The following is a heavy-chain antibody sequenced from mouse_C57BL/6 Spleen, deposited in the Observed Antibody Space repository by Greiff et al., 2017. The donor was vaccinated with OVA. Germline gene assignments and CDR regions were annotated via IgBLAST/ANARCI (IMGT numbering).Heavy chain of an antibody. D-gene: IGHD2-2*01. CDR2: IYPGDGDT. Sequence: QVQLQQSGAELVKPGASVKISCKASGYAFSSYWMNWVKQRPGKGLEWIGQIYPGDGDTNYNGKFKGKATLTADKSSSTAYMQLSSLTAEDSAVYFCAREGYDEAMDYWGQGTSVTVSS. CDR1: GYAFSSYW. V-gene: IGHV1-80*01. CDR3: AREGYDEAMDY. J-gene: IGHJ4*01.